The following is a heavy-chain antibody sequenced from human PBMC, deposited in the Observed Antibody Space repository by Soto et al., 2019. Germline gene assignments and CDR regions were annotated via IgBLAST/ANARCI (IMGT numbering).Heavy chain of an antibody. CDR3: XXXXXADY. CDR1: GFVFSSYG. Sequence: QVQLVESGGGVVQPGRSLRLSCAASGFVFSSYGMHWVRQAPGKGLGWVAVXXXXGSNKYYADSVKGRFTISRDNSKXXXXXXXXXXXXXXXXXXXXXXXXXADYWGQGTLVTVSS. V-gene: IGHV3-33*01. CDR2: XXXXGSNK. J-gene: IGHJ4*02.